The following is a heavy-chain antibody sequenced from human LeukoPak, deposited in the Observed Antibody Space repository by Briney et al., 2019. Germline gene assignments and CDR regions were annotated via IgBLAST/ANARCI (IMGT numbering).Heavy chain of an antibody. CDR2: VTDNGVTT. CDR3: AKGLGYCGRPACYEDY. CDR1: GFTVSTYA. V-gene: IGHV3-23*01. D-gene: IGHD2-15*01. Sequence: TGGSLRLSCAASGFTVSTYAMNWVRQAPGKGLEWASVVTDNGVTTYYADSVKGRFTISRDNSKNTLYLQMNSLRVEDTAVYYCAKGLGYCGRPACYEDYWGQGTLVTVSS. J-gene: IGHJ4*02.